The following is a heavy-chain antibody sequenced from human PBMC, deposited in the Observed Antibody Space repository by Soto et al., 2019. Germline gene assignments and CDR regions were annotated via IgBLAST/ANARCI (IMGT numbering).Heavy chain of an antibody. CDR1: GFTFSSYA. D-gene: IGHD1-26*01. J-gene: IGHJ4*02. CDR3: ARERVGATFGS. CDR2: ISYDGSNK. Sequence: QVQLVESGGGVVQPGRSLRLSCAASGFTFSSYAMHWVRQAPGKGLEWVAVISYDGSNKYYADSVKGRFTISRDNSKNTLYLQMNSLRAEDTAVYSCARERVGATFGSWGQGTLVTVSS. V-gene: IGHV3-30-3*01.